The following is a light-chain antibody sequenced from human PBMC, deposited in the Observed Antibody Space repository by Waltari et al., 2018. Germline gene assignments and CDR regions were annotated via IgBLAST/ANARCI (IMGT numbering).Light chain of an antibody. Sequence: DIVMTQSPDSLSVSLGERATITFKSSQTVSFTSANRNYVAWYRQKPGQPPEMLIYWASTRQFGVPDRFTGSGSGTNFTLTISSLQAEDVGVYYCQQRSNWPLLTFGGGTKVEL. V-gene: IGKV4-1*01. CDR3: QQRSNWPLLT. CDR2: WAS. J-gene: IGKJ4*01. CDR1: QTVSFTSANRNY.